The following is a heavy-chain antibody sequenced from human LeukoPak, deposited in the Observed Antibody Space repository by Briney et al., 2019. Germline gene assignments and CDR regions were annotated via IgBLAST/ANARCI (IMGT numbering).Heavy chain of an antibody. J-gene: IGHJ3*02. V-gene: IGHV3-23*01. CDR1: GFTFSSYA. CDR3: AKDKAGGSYSDAFDI. D-gene: IGHD1-26*01. Sequence: PGGSLRLSCEASGFTFSSYAMSWVRQAPGKGLEWVSAISGSGGSTYYADSVKGRFTISRDNSKNTLYLQMNSLRAEDTAVYYCAKDKAGGSYSDAFDIWGQGTMVTVSS. CDR2: ISGSGGST.